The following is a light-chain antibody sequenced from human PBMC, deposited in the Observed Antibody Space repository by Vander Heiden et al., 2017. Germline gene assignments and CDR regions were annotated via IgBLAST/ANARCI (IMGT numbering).Light chain of an antibody. CDR2: DAS. Sequence: DSQMTQSPSSLSASVRDRATITCRENQSISSYFNWYQQKPGKAPKLLIYDASSLQSGVPSRFSGSGSGTDFTLTISRLQPEDFATYYCLQSTSTPYTFGQGTKLEIK. J-gene: IGKJ2*01. V-gene: IGKV1-39*01. CDR3: LQSTSTPYT. CDR1: QSISSY.